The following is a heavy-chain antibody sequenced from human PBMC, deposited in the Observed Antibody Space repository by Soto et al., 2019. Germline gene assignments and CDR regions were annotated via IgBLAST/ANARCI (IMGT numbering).Heavy chain of an antibody. CDR1: GFTFSDYY. CDR3: ARGVDSSSWYEIADY. CDR2: ISSSGSTI. Sequence: GGSLRLSCAASGFTFSDYYMSWIRQAPGKGLEWVSYISSSGSTIYYADSVKGRFTISRDNAKNSLYLQMNSLRAEDTAVYYCARGVDSSSWYEIADYWGQGTLVTVSS. J-gene: IGHJ4*02. D-gene: IGHD6-13*01. V-gene: IGHV3-11*01.